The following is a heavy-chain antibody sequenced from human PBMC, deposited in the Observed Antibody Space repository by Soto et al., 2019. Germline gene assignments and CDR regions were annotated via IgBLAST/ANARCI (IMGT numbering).Heavy chain of an antibody. CDR3: AKAGSDPYGSSWYDWSDA. V-gene: IGHV3-30*18. CDR2: ISYDGSNK. Sequence: QVQLVESGGGVVQPGRSLRLSCAASGFTFSSYGMHWVRQAPGKGLEWVAVISYDGSNKYYADSVKGRFTISRDNSKPTRYLQISSSRAEAPAVSSRAKAGSDPYGSSWYDWSDAWGQGTVVGVSS. D-gene: IGHD6-13*01. J-gene: IGHJ5*02. CDR1: GFTFSSYG.